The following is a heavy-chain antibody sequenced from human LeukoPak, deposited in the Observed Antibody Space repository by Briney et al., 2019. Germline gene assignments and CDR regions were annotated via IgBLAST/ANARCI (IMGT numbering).Heavy chain of an antibody. V-gene: IGHV4-39*01. CDR2: IYYSGST. J-gene: IGHJ4*02. Sequence: SETLSLTCTVSGGSTSSSSYYWGWIRQPPGKGLEWIGSIYYSGSTYYNPSLKSRVTISVDTSKNQFSLKLSSVTAADTAVYYCARRSSIVGVIDYWGQGTLVTVSS. CDR1: GGSTSSSSYY. CDR3: ARRSSIVGVIDY. D-gene: IGHD1-26*01.